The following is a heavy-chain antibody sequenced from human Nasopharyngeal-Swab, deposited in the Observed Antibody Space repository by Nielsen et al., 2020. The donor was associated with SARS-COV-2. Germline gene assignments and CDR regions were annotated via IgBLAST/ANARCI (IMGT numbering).Heavy chain of an antibody. J-gene: IGHJ6*03. CDR1: GYSFTSYW. CDR2: IDPSDSYS. D-gene: IGHD3-9*01. CDR3: ARQRGRNYDILTGAHYYYYYMDV. V-gene: IGHV5-10-1*01. Sequence: KVSCKGSGYSFTSYWISWVRQMPGKGLEWMGRIDPSDSYSNYSPSFQGHVTISADKSISTAYLQWSSLKASDTAMYYCARQRGRNYDILTGAHYYYYYMDVWGKGTTVTVSS.